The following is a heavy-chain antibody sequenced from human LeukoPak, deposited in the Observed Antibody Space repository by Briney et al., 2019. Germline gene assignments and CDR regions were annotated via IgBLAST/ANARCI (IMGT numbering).Heavy chain of an antibody. CDR2: ISYDGSNK. CDR3: ARGEYYDILTGSNY. D-gene: IGHD3-9*01. CDR1: GFTFNNYG. J-gene: IGHJ4*02. Sequence: GRSLRLSCAASGFTFNNYGMHWVRQAPGKGLEWVAVISYDGSNKYYADSVKGRFTISRDNSKNTLYLQMNSLRAEDTAVYYCARGEYYDILTGSNYWGQGTLVTVSS. V-gene: IGHV3-30*03.